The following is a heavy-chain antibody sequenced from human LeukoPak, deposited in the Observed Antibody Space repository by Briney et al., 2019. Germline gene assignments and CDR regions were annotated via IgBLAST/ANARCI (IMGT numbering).Heavy chain of an antibody. D-gene: IGHD3-22*01. J-gene: IGHJ3*02. CDR2: IYDSGST. CDR3: ACLTTADAFDI. V-gene: IGHV4-59*01. Sequence: SETLSLTCTVSGGSISSYYWSWIRQPSGKGLEWIGYIYDSGSTNYNPSLKSRVTISVDTSKNQFSLKLSSVTAADTAVYYCACLTTADAFDIWGQGTMVTVSS. CDR1: GGSISSYY.